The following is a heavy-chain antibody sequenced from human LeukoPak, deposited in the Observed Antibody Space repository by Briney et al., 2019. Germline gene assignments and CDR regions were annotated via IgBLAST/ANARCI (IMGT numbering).Heavy chain of an antibody. J-gene: IGHJ4*02. CDR3: ARETGSAVGSTDFDY. V-gene: IGHV3-30-3*01. CDR2: ISYDGSNK. D-gene: IGHD4-17*01. Sequence: GGSLRLSCGASEFSISSYKISWVRQAPGKGLEWVAVISYDGSNKYYADSVKGRFTISRDNSKNTLYLQMNSLRAEDTAVYYCARETGSAVGSTDFDYWGQGTLVTVSS. CDR1: EFSISSYK.